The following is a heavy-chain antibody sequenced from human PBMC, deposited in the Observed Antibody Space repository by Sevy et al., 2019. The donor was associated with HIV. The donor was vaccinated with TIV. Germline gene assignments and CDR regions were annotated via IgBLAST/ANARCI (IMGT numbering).Heavy chain of an antibody. Sequence: SETLSLTCNVSGGSITTNGYHWGWIRQPPGKGLDGIGNIYYTGSIFFNPSFKTRVTISVDTSNNQFSLKLTAVTAADTAVYYCARRGNWYLFDYWGQGTLVTVSS. J-gene: IGHJ4*02. CDR1: GGSITTNGYH. CDR3: ARRGNWYLFDY. V-gene: IGHV4-39*01. D-gene: IGHD3-16*01. CDR2: IYYTGSI.